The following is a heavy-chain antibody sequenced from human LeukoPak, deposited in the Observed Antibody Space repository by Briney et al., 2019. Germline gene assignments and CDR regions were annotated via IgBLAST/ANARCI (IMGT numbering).Heavy chain of an antibody. D-gene: IGHD1-1*01. V-gene: IGHV4-39*01. CDR2: IYYSGST. CDR1: GGSISSSSYY. Sequence: PSETLSLTCTVSGGSISSSSYYWGWIRQPPGKGLEWIGSIYYSGSTYYNPSLKSRVTISVDTSKNQFSLKLSSVTAADTAVYYCATISLGYNYWGQGTLVTVSS. CDR3: ATISLGYNY. J-gene: IGHJ4*02.